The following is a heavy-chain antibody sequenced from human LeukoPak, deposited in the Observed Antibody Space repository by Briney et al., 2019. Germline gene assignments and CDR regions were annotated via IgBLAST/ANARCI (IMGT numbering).Heavy chain of an antibody. CDR1: GGSISSGGYY. V-gene: IGHV4-31*03. Sequence: SETLSLTCTVSGGSISSGGYYWSSIRQHPGKGLEWIGYIYYSGSTYYNPSLKSRATISVDTSKNQFSLKLSSVTAADTAVYYCARGRPERVRGVIITFDYWGQGTLVTVSS. D-gene: IGHD3-10*01. J-gene: IGHJ4*02. CDR2: IYYSGST. CDR3: ARGRPERVRGVIITFDY.